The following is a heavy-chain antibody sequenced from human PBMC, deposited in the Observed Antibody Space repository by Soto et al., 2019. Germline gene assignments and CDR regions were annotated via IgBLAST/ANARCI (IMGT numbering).Heavy chain of an antibody. D-gene: IGHD3-3*01. Sequence: PSETLSLTCAVYGGSFSGYYGSWIRQPPGKGLEWIGEINHSGSTNYNPSLKSRVTISVDTSKNQFSLKLSSVTAADTAVYYCARARGYAIFGVVRSNYFDYWGQGTLVTVSS. J-gene: IGHJ4*02. V-gene: IGHV4-34*01. CDR1: GGSFSGYY. CDR2: INHSGST. CDR3: ARARGYAIFGVVRSNYFDY.